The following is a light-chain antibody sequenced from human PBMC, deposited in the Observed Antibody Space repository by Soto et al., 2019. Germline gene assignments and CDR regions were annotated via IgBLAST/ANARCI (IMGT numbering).Light chain of an antibody. CDR3: SSYAGSNNFVV. J-gene: IGLJ2*01. V-gene: IGLV2-8*01. CDR2: EVS. CDR1: SSDVGGYNY. Sequence: QSALTQPPSASGSPGQSVTISCTGTSSDVGGYNYVSWYQQHPGKAPKLMIYEVSKRPSGVPDRFSGSKSGNTASLTVSGLQAEDEADYYCSSYAGSNNFVVFAEGPSSPS.